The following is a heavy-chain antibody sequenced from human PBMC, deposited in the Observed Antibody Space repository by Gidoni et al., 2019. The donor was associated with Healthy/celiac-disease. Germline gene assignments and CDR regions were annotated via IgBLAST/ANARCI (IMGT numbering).Heavy chain of an antibody. V-gene: IGHV3-21*01. CDR3: ARPLLYDSSGYRDFDY. CDR2: ISSSSSYI. D-gene: IGHD3-22*01. CDR1: GFTFINYS. J-gene: IGHJ4*02. Sequence: EVQLVVSGGGLVKPGGSLRLSRAASGFTFINYSMNWVRPAPGRGLEWVSSISSSSSYIYYADSVKGRFTISRDNAKNSLYLQMNSLRAEDTAVYYCARPLLYDSSGYRDFDYWGQGTLVTVSS.